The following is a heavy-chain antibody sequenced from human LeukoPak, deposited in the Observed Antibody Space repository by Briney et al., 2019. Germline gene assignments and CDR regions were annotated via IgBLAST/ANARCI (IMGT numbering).Heavy chain of an antibody. V-gene: IGHV4-39*07. J-gene: IGHJ4*02. D-gene: IGHD4-17*01. CDR3: ARGARLYGDSLRY. Sequence: PSETLSLTCTVSGGSISSSGYYWGWIRQPPGKRLEWIGSIRYSGSTNYNPSLKSRVTISVDTSKNQFSLRLSSVTAADTAVYYCARGARLYGDSLRYWGQGTLVTVSS. CDR1: GGSISSSGYY. CDR2: IRYSGST.